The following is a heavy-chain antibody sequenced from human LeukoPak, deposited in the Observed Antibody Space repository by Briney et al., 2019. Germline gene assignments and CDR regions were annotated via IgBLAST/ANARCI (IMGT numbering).Heavy chain of an antibody. CDR3: ARGVSGSYFRGDAFDI. J-gene: IGHJ3*02. CDR2: INPNSGGT. CDR1: GYTFTGYY. V-gene: IGHV1-2*02. D-gene: IGHD1-26*01. Sequence: ASVKVSCKASGYTFTGYYMHWVRQAPGQGLEWMGWINPNSGGTNYAQKFQGRVTMTRDTSISTAYMELSRLRSDDTAVYYCARGVSGSYFRGDAFDIWGQGTMLTVSS.